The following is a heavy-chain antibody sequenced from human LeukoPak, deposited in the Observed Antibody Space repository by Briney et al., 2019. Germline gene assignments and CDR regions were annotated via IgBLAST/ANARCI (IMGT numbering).Heavy chain of an antibody. V-gene: IGHV4-59*01. Sequence: SETLSLTCTASGGSISTYYWSWIRQPPGKGLEGIGYISYSGSTSYNPSLRSRVTITVDTSKNQFSLKLSSVTAADTAVYYCAREGYDSNIYYKADYWGQGTLVTVSS. CDR3: AREGYDSNIYYKADY. CDR1: GGSISTYY. D-gene: IGHD3-22*01. CDR2: ISYSGST. J-gene: IGHJ4*02.